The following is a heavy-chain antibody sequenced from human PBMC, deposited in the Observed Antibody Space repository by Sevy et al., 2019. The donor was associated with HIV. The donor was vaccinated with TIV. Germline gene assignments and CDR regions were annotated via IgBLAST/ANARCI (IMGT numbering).Heavy chain of an antibody. Sequence: GGSLRLSCAGSGFSFSSYWMTWVRQAPGKGLEWVASIKQDGSERSYVDSVKGRFTISRDNGKSSLYLQMNSLRVEDTAVYFCAIVYSNYAARYYYYYALDVWGQGTTVTVSS. J-gene: IGHJ6*02. D-gene: IGHD4-4*01. CDR2: IKQDGSER. V-gene: IGHV3-7*01. CDR3: AIVYSNYAARYYYYYALDV. CDR1: GFSFSSYW.